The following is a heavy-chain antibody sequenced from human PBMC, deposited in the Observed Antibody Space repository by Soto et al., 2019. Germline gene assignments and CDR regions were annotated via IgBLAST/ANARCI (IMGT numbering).Heavy chain of an antibody. V-gene: IGHV3-30*18. J-gene: IGHJ4*02. Sequence: QVQLVESGGGVVQPGGSLRLSCAASGLTFSNYGMHWVRQAPGKGLEWVAHISYDGSNEHYVDSVKGRFTISRDNSKNTLYLQITSLRAEDTAVYYCAEGSYYHDSTGYYIFDYWGQGTLVTVSS. CDR3: AEGSYYHDSTGYYIFDY. CDR2: ISYDGSNE. CDR1: GLTFSNYG. D-gene: IGHD3-22*01.